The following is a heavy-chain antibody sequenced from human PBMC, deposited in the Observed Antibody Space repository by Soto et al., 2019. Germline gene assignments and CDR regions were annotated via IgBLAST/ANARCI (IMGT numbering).Heavy chain of an antibody. D-gene: IGHD2-2*01. CDR1: GYTFTSYG. Sequence: ASVKVSCKASGYTFTSYGISWVRQAPGQGLEWMGWISAYNGNTNYAQKLQGRVTMTTDTSTSTAYMELRSLRSDDTAVYYCARVAIVVVPAAHDTYYYFGTDVWGQATTVSVPS. CDR2: ISAYNGNT. V-gene: IGHV1-18*04. J-gene: IGHJ6*02. CDR3: ARVAIVVVPAAHDTYYYFGTDV.